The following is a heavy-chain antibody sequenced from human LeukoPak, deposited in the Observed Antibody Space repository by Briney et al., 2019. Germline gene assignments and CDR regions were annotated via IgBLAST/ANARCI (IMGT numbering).Heavy chain of an antibody. J-gene: IGHJ4*02. CDR1: GFTFSSYA. Sequence: GGSLRLSCVASGFTFSSYAMSWVRQAPGKGLEWVSVNSGSGGSTYYADSVKGRFTVSRDNSKNTLYLQMNSLRAEDTAVYFCAKRGVVIRVILVGFHKEAYYFESWDQGALVTVSS. D-gene: IGHD3/OR15-3a*01. CDR3: AKRGVVIRVILVGFHKEAYYFES. CDR2: NSGSGGST. V-gene: IGHV3-23*01.